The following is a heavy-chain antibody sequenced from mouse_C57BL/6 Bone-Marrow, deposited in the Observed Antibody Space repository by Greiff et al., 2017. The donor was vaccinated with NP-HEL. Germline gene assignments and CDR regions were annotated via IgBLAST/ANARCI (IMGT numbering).Heavy chain of an antibody. CDR1: GYAFSSSW. CDR3: ARKGGLRREYYFDY. J-gene: IGHJ2*01. CDR2: IYPGDGDT. D-gene: IGHD2-4*01. Sequence: QVQLQQSGPELVKPGASVKISCKASGYAFSSSWMNWVKQRPGKGLEWIGRIYPGDGDTNYNGKFKGKATLTADKSSSTAYMQLSSLTSEDSAVYSCARKGGLRREYYFDYWGQGTTLTVSS. V-gene: IGHV1-82*01.